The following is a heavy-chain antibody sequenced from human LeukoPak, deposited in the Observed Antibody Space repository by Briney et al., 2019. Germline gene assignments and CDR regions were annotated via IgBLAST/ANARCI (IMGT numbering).Heavy chain of an antibody. V-gene: IGHV3-48*03. Sequence: EGSLRLSCAASGFTFSSYEMNWVRQAPGKGLEWVSYISSSGSTIYYADSVKGRFTISRDNAKNSLYLQMNSLRAEDTAVYYCARVYSSGPFDAFDIWGQGTMVTVSS. CDR1: GFTFSSYE. D-gene: IGHD6-19*01. CDR2: ISSSGSTI. J-gene: IGHJ3*02. CDR3: ARVYSSGPFDAFDI.